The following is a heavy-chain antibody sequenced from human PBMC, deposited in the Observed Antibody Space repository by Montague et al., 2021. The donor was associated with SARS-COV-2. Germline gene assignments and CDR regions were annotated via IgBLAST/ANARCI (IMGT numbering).Heavy chain of an antibody. CDR1: GGSISNYY. J-gene: IGHJ4*02. CDR3: ARDYSNCSRFSSVFDY. Sequence: SEILSLTCTVSGGSISNYYWSWIRQPPGKGLEWIGRIYSSGSTNXNPSLKSRISMSVDTSKNQFSLKLSSVTAADTAVYYCARDYSNCSRFSSVFDYWGQGTLVTVSS. D-gene: IGHD2-15*01. V-gene: IGHV4-4*07. CDR2: IYSSGST.